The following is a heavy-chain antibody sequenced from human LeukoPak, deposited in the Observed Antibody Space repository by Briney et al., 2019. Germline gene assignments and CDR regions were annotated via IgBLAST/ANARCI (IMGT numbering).Heavy chain of an antibody. V-gene: IGHV3-33*01. CDR2: IWNDGSSK. J-gene: IGHJ6*02. CDR3: ARDGVSASGTRLYYYYGMDV. Sequence: GGSLRLSCAASGSTLSSYGMHWVRQAPGKGLEWVAVIWNDGSSKYYGDSVKGRFTISRDSSRDTLYLQMNSLRAEDTAVYYCARDGVSASGTRLYYYYGMDVWGQGTTVTVS. D-gene: IGHD6-13*01. CDR1: GSTLSSYG.